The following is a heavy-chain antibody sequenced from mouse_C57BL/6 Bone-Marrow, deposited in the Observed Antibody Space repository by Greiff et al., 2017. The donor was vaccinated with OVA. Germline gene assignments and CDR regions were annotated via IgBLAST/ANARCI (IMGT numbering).Heavy chain of an antibody. Sequence: QVQLQQPGTELVKPGASVKLSCKASGYTFTSYWMHWVKQRPGQGLEWIGNINPSNGGTNYNEKFKSKATLTVDKSSSTAYMQLSSLTSEDLSVYYCARSCGSSYEYYFDYWGQGTTRTVSS. J-gene: IGHJ2*01. CDR1: GYTFTSYW. CDR2: INPSNGGT. D-gene: IGHD1-1*01. CDR3: ARSCGSSYEYYFDY. V-gene: IGHV1-53*01.